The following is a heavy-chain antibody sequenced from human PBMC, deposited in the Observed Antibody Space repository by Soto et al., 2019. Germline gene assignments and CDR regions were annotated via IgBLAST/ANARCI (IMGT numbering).Heavy chain of an antibody. CDR1: GFSFSTYA. Sequence: GGSLRLSCAASGFSFSTYAMSWVRQATGKGLEWVSAIGTAGDTYYPGSVKGRFTISRENAKNSLYLQMNSLRAGDTAVYYCARVGYYYYYMDVWGKGTTVTVSS. CDR2: IGTAGDT. V-gene: IGHV3-13*01. J-gene: IGHJ6*03. CDR3: ARVGYYYYYMDV.